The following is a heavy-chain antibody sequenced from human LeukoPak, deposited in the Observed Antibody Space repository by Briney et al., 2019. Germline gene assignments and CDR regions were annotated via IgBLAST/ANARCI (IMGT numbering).Heavy chain of an antibody. J-gene: IGHJ4*02. CDR1: GGSISSYY. CDR3: ARGSRIFEVVIESFDY. V-gene: IGHV4-59*01. CDR2: IYYSGST. D-gene: IGHD3-3*01. Sequence: PSETLSLTCTVSGGSISSYYWSWIRQPPGKGLEWIGYIYYSGSTNYNPSLKSRVTISVDTSKNQFSLKLSSVTAADTAVYYCARGSRIFEVVIESFDYWGQGTLVTVSS.